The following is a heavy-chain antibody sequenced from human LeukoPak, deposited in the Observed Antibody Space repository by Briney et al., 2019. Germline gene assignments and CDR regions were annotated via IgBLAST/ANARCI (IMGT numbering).Heavy chain of an antibody. Sequence: SETLSLTCTVSGGSLTSGSHYWSWIRQPAGKGLEWIGNIDISGSTKYNPSLKSRVTTYIDMSKNQFSLELTSVTAADTAVYYCASDIDCVGGTCYSYNWFDPWGQGTLVTVSS. CDR3: ASDIDCVGGTCYSYNWFDP. V-gene: IGHV4-61*09. CDR1: GGSLTSGSHY. CDR2: IDISGST. D-gene: IGHD2-15*01. J-gene: IGHJ5*02.